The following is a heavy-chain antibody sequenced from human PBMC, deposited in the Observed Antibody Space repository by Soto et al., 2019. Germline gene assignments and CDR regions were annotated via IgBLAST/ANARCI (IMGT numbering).Heavy chain of an antibody. D-gene: IGHD3-16*01. J-gene: IGHJ5*02. CDR2: INAHSGGT. CDR3: AKDLTRQHAYWFDP. V-gene: IGHV1-2*02. CDR1: GFSFTGYY. Sequence: ASVKVSCKASGFSFTGYYIHWLRQAPGQGLEWMGWINAHSGGTEYAQKFQGRVTLTRDTSIATAYLTLASLTSDDTALYYCAKDLTRQHAYWFDPWGQGTQVTVSS.